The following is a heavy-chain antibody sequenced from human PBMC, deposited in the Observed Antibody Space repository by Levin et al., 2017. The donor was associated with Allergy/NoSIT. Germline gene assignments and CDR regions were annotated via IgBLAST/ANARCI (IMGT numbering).Heavy chain of an antibody. D-gene: IGHD2-15*01. CDR1: GYTFDDFG. Sequence: GESLKISCTASGYTFDDFGMSWVRQAPGKGLEWVSGINWSGAITSYADSVKGRFTISRDNAKNSLYLEMDGLRAEDTALYYCARRYCSGGSCLPSDNWGQGTLVTVSS. CDR3: ARRYCSGGSCLPSDN. CDR2: INWSGAIT. V-gene: IGHV3-20*04. J-gene: IGHJ4*02.